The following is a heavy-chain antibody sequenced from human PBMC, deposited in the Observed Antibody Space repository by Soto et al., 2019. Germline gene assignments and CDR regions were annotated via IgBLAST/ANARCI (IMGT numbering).Heavy chain of an antibody. CDR1: GFTFSNFW. CDR3: ARGYSGSGRAY. CDR2: IAGEGST. J-gene: IGHJ4*02. Sequence: EVQLEESGGGLVQPGGSLRLSCAASGFTFSNFWMYWVRQAPGKGLVWVSRIAGEGSTTYADSVKGRFAISRDNAKDTLYLQITSLRVEDTAVYYCARGYSGSGRAYWGQGTLVTVSS. V-gene: IGHV3-74*01. D-gene: IGHD3-10*01.